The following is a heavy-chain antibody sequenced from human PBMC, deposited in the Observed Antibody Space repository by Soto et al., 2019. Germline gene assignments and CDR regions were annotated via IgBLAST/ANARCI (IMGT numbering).Heavy chain of an antibody. Sequence: PSETLSLTWAVYGGSFSGYYWSWIRQPPGKGLEWIGEINHSGSTNYNPSLKSRITISVDTSKNQFSLKLSSVTAADTAVYYCQYDSSGYIYYWGPTPLVTVPS. D-gene: IGHD3-22*01. J-gene: IGHJ4*02. V-gene: IGHV4-34*01. CDR3: QYDSSGYIYY. CDR2: INHSGST. CDR1: GGSFSGYY.